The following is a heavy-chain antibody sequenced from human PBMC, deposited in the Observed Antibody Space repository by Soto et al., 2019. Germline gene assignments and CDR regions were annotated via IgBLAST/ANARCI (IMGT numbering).Heavy chain of an antibody. V-gene: IGHV3-30*03. D-gene: IGHD5-12*01. CDR3: ARENVDIASTMFPYFDY. CDR1: GFPFSYHG. J-gene: IGHJ4*02. CDR2: ISYDGSNK. Sequence: PGGSLRLSCAASGFPFSYHGMHWVLQAPGKGLEWVTVISYDGSNKYYADSVRGRFTISRDNSKNTLYLQMNSLRAEDTAVYYCARENVDIASTMFPYFDYWGQGAQVTVSS.